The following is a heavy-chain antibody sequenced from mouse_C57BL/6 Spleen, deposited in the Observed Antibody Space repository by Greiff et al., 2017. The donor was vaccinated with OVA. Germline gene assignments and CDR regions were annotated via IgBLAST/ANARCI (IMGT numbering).Heavy chain of an antibody. D-gene: IGHD1-1*01. CDR1: GFNIKDDY. CDR2: IDPENGDT. Sequence: EVQLQQSGAELVRPGASVKLSCTASGFNIKDDYMHWVKQRPEQGLEWIGWIDPENGDTEYASKFQGKATITADTSSKTAYLQLSSLTSEDTAVYYCTTITTVVARAYWGQGTLVTVSA. J-gene: IGHJ3*01. V-gene: IGHV14-4*01. CDR3: TTITTVVARAY.